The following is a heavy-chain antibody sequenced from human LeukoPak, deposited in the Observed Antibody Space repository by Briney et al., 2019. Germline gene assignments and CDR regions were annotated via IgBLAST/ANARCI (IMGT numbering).Heavy chain of an antibody. Sequence: QSGGSLRLSCAASGFVLSDYGMHWVRQAPGKELEWVAFVRNDGSNEYYVGSVKGRFTISRDKSKNTLYLQMNSLRAEDTAVYSCAKESDSGYHSEGPKNWGLGTLVTVSS. V-gene: IGHV3-30*02. CDR3: AKESDSGYHSEGPKN. J-gene: IGHJ4*02. CDR2: VRNDGSNE. CDR1: GFVLSDYG. D-gene: IGHD5-12*01.